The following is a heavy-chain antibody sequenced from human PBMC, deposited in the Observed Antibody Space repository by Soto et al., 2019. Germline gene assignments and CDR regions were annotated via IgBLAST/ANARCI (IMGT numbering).Heavy chain of an antibody. CDR1: GGSISSGGYY. J-gene: IGHJ5*02. Sequence: QVQLQESGPGLVKPSQTLSLTCTVSGGSISSGGYYWSWIRQHPGKGLEWIGNIYYSGTTYSTPSLKRRVNTSVDTAKNQFSLKLSSVTAADTAVDYCARVPPGASWFDPWGQGTLVTVSS. D-gene: IGHD3-10*01. CDR3: ARVPPGASWFDP. CDR2: IYYSGTT. V-gene: IGHV4-31*03.